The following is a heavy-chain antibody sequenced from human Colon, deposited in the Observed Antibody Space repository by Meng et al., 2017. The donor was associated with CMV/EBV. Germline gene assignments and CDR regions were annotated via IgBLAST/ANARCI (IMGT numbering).Heavy chain of an antibody. V-gene: IGHV3-23*01. CDR1: GFPFSTYA. CDR2: ISGGGSNA. Sequence: GESLKISCAGSGFPFSTYAMSWVRQAPGKGLEWVSGISGGGSNAYYADSVKGRFTISREDAKNSLYLQMNSLRAGDTAVYYCARGPPRTGGYFDYWGQGTLVTVSS. D-gene: IGHD1-14*01. J-gene: IGHJ4*02. CDR3: ARGPPRTGGYFDY.